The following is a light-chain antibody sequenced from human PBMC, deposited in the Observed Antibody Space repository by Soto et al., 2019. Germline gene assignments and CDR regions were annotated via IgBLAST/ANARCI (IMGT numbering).Light chain of an antibody. CDR1: QSLVHSDGNTY. CDR2: MVS. V-gene: IGKV2-30*02. Sequence: DVVMTQSPLSLPVTLGQPASISCRSSQSLVHSDGNTYLNWFHQRPGQTPRRLINMVSKRDSGVPDRFIGSGSGTVFTLTINRVEAEDVGVYYCMQGTHWPLTFGQGTKVEIK. J-gene: IGKJ1*01. CDR3: MQGTHWPLT.